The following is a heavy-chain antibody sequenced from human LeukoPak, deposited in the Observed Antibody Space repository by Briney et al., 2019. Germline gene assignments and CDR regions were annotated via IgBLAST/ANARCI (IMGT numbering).Heavy chain of an antibody. CDR1: GYTFTGYY. Sequence: ASVKVSCKASGYTFTGYYMHWVRQAPGQGLEWMGWINPNSGGTSYAQKFQGRVTMTRDTSTSTVYMELSSLRSEDTAVYYCARGLIAAANYWGQGTLVTVSS. CDR3: ARGLIAAANY. D-gene: IGHD6-13*01. CDR2: INPNSGGT. V-gene: IGHV1-2*02. J-gene: IGHJ4*02.